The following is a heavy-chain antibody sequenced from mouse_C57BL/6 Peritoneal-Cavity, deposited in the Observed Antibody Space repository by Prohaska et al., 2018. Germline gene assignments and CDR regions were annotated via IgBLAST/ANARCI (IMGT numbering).Heavy chain of an antibody. CDR3: MRYGNYWYFDV. CDR2: INSDGSAI. J-gene: IGHJ1*03. V-gene: IGHV11-2*01. CDR1: GFTFSGFW. Sequence: EVQLLETGGGLVQPGGSRGLSCEGSGFTFSGFWMSWVRQTPGKTLEWIGEINSDGSAINYAPSIKVRFTNFRDNDKSTLYLQMSNVRSEDTATYFCMRYGNYWYFDVWGTGTTVIVSS. D-gene: IGHD2-1*01.